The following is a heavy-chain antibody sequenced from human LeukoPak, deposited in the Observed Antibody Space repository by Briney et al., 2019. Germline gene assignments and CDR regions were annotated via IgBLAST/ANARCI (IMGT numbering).Heavy chain of an antibody. V-gene: IGHV3-15*07. Sequence: AGGSLRLSCAASGFTFSSAWMNWVRQAPGKGLEWVGRIKSETDGGTTDYAAPVKGTFTISRDDSENTLYLQMNSLKTEDTAVYYCARRGSFDYWGQGTLVTVSS. CDR2: IKSETDGGTT. J-gene: IGHJ4*02. CDR1: GFTFSSAW. CDR3: ARRGSFDY. D-gene: IGHD3-16*01.